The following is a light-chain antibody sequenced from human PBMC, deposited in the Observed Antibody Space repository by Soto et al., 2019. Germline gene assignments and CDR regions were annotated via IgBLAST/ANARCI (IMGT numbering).Light chain of an antibody. CDR1: QSFTRW. J-gene: IGKJ2*03. CDR2: KAS. Sequence: DIQTTQSPSTLAASVGDRVTITCRASQSFTRWLAWYQQKPGKAPKLLIYKASNLEVGVPSRFSGTGSGTEFNFTITDLQPDDFATYYCQQYNSYSLSFGQGTKLEV. V-gene: IGKV1-5*03. CDR3: QQYNSYSLS.